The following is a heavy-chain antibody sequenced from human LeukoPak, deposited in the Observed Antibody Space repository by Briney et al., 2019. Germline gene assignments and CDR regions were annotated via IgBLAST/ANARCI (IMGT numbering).Heavy chain of an antibody. CDR1: GFSFSSHW. Sequence: QPGGSLRLSCAASGFSFSSHWMTWVRQAPGKGLEWVAVIWYDGSNKYYADSVKGRFTISRDNSKNTLYLQMNSLRAEDTAVYYCAKDHVVLGSGWYFDYWGQGTLVTVSS. V-gene: IGHV3-33*06. J-gene: IGHJ4*02. D-gene: IGHD6-19*01. CDR2: IWYDGSNK. CDR3: AKDHVVLGSGWYFDY.